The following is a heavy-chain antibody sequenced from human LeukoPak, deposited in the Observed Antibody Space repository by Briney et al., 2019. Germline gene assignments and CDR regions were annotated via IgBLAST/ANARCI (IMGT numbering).Heavy chain of an antibody. CDR2: TYSNVRT. J-gene: IGHJ6*03. CDR1: GFTVSSNY. V-gene: IGHV3-53*01. Sequence: GGSLRLSCAASGFTVSSNYMSWVRQAPGKGLEWVSVTYSNVRTYYADSVKGRCTITRAISKNTLYLQMNSLRSEDTTVFYCARVLSGRGSLYDYYYYMDVWGKGTTVTISS. D-gene: IGHD3-10*01. CDR3: ARVLSGRGSLYDYYYYMDV.